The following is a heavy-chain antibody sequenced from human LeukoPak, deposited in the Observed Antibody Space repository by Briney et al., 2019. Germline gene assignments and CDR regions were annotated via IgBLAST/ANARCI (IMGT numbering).Heavy chain of an antibody. CDR1: GGSVNSYY. V-gene: IGHV4-59*08. D-gene: IGHD3-16*01. J-gene: IGHJ5*01. CDR3: ARHTSAWFDS. Sequence: PSETLSLTCTVSGGSVNSYYWSWIRQPPGKGLEWIGYIYYTGATNYNPSLKSRVTISLDTSKNQFSLKLSSVTASDTAVYYCARHTSAWFDSWGQGTLVTVSP. CDR2: IYYTGAT.